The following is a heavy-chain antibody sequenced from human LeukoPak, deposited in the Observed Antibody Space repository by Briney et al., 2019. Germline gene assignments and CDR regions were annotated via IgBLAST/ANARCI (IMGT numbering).Heavy chain of an antibody. CDR3: AKGIVVVPAVGDAFDI. CDR2: ISGSGGST. J-gene: IGHJ3*02. CDR1: GFTFNNYA. Sequence: GGSLRLSCAASGFTFNNYAVSWVRQAPGKGLEWVSAISGSGGSTYYADSVKGRFTISRDNSKNTLYLQMNSLRVEDTAIYFCAKGIVVVPAVGDAFDIWGQGTKVTVSS. D-gene: IGHD2-2*01. V-gene: IGHV3-23*01.